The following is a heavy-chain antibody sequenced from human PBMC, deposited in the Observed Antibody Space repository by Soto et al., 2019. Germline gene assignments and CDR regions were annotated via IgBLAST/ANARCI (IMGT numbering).Heavy chain of an antibody. CDR1: GGSFSGYY. V-gene: IGHV4-34*11. Sequence: KPSETLSLTCAVYGGSFSGYYWSWIRQPPGGGLDWIGYIYHSGTTYCNPSLKTRLTMSLDRSNNKFSLTLNSVTAADTALYFCARAQFYSGSGNYNNLMFDAWGKGTQVTVSS. CDR2: IYHSGTT. D-gene: IGHD3-10*01. CDR3: ARAQFYSGSGNYNNLMFDA. J-gene: IGHJ5*02.